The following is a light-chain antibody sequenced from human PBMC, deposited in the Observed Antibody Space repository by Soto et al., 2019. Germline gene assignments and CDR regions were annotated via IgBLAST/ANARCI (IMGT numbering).Light chain of an antibody. CDR2: GTS. V-gene: IGKV3-20*01. CDR3: QQFGSWT. J-gene: IGKJ1*01. CDR1: QTISSNN. Sequence: EIVLTQSPGTLSVSPGERATLSCRASQTISSNNLAWYQQKPGQAPSLLIYGTSSRATGIPDRFSGSGSGTDFNLTIRRLEPEDSAMYYCQQFGSWTFGQGTKVEI.